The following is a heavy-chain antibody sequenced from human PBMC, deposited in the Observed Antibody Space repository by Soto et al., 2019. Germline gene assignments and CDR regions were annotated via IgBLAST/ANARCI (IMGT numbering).Heavy chain of an antibody. V-gene: IGHV1-18*01. J-gene: IGHJ4*02. CDR3: ARRGGYSGYDQDFDY. CDR2: ISAYNGNT. D-gene: IGHD5-12*01. Sequence: ASVKVSCKASGYTFASYGIGWVRQAPGQGLEWMGWISAYNGNTNYAQKLQGRVTMTTDTSTSTAYMELRSLRSDDTAVYYCARRGGYSGYDQDFDYWGQGTLVTVSS. CDR1: GYTFASYG.